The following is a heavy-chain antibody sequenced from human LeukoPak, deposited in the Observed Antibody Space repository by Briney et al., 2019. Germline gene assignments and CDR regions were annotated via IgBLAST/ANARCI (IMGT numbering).Heavy chain of an antibody. CDR2: IYYSGTT. CDR3: ATSLSTPRIFYYYYGMDV. V-gene: IGHV4-59*01. Sequence: SETLSLTCTVSGGSLSSYYWSWIRQPPGKGLEWIGYIYYSGTTNYNPSLKSRVTISVDTSKNQFSLKLTSVTAADTAVYYCATSLSTPRIFYYYYGMDVWGQGTTVTVSS. D-gene: IGHD2-15*01. CDR1: GGSLSSYY. J-gene: IGHJ6*02.